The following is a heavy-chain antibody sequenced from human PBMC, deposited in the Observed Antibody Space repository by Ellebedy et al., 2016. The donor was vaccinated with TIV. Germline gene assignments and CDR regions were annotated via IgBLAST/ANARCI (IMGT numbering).Heavy chain of an antibody. CDR3: ASETFNDVDLIVWGVFDL. Sequence: GGSLRLSCAASGFTVNSNYMSWVRQAPGKGLEWVSVIYTGGNTFYADSVKGRFTISIDNSKNTLYLQMNSLRAEDSAVYYCASETFNDVDLIVWGVFDLWGQGTMVTVSS. CDR2: IYTGGNT. D-gene: IGHD3-22*01. CDR1: GFTVNSNY. J-gene: IGHJ3*01. V-gene: IGHV3-66*01.